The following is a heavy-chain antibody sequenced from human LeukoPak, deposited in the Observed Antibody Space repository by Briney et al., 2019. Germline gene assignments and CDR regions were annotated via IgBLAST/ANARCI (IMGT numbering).Heavy chain of an antibody. CDR2: VYYSGST. V-gene: IGHV4-59*08. CDR1: GGSISSYC. CDR3: AMRAREQRDISACNWLYP. Sequence: SETLSLTCAVSGGSISSYCWSWTRQPPGQGLEWIGYVYYSGSTNYNPSLMSRVTISFDTSKNQLSLNLRSVTAADTAVYYCAMRAREQRDISACNWLYPWGQGTLVTVSS. J-gene: IGHJ5*02. D-gene: IGHD2/OR15-2a*01.